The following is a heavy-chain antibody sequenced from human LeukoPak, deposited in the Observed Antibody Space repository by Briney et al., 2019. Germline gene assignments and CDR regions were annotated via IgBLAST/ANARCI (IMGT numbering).Heavy chain of an antibody. D-gene: IGHD3-10*01. V-gene: IGHV1-69*05. CDR3: AKSPVPRWLGELLAPYY. J-gene: IGHJ4*02. CDR2: IIPIFGTT. Sequence: GASVKVSCKASGGTFSSYAISWVRQAPGQGLEWMGRIIPIFGTTNYAQKFQGRVTMTTDKSTSTAYMELSSLRSEDTAVYYCAKSPVPRWLGELLAPYYSGQRTL. CDR1: GGTFSSYA.